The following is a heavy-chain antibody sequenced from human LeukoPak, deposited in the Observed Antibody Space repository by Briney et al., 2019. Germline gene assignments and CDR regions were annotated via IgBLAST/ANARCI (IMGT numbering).Heavy chain of an antibody. CDR1: GYSFTTYY. CDR3: AREMAATFRIFDY. Sequence: ASVKDSCKASGYSFTTYYMHWVRQAPGQGLEWLGIINPSGGTTTYAQKFQGRVTMTRDTSTSTVYMELSSLRSEDTAVYYCAREMAATFRIFDYWGQGTLVTVSS. D-gene: IGHD5-24*01. V-gene: IGHV1-46*01. J-gene: IGHJ4*02. CDR2: INPSGGTT.